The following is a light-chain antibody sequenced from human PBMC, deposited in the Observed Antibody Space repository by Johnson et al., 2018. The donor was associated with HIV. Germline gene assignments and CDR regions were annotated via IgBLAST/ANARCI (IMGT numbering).Light chain of an antibody. CDR3: GTWDSGLSAHYV. J-gene: IGLJ1*01. CDR1: SSNIGNNY. V-gene: IGLV1-51*02. Sequence: SCSGSSSNIGNNYVSWYQQLPGTAPKLLIYENNKRPSGIPDRFSGSKSGTSATLGITGLQTGDEADYYCGTWDSGLSAHYVFGTGTKVTVL. CDR2: ENN.